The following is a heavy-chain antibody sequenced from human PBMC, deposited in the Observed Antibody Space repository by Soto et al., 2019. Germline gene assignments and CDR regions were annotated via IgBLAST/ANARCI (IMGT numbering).Heavy chain of an antibody. Sequence: PGGALRVSSAASGFTFRGFDMHGVRQPTGKGLEWVSSIGTAGDTYYAVSVKGRFTISRDNAKNSLSLQMNSLRAGDMAVYFCAKSQAIGTLFFDYWGQGTPDTVSS. J-gene: IGHJ4*02. D-gene: IGHD6-13*01. V-gene: IGHV3-13*01. CDR1: GFTFRGFD. CDR2: IGTAGDT. CDR3: AKSQAIGTLFFDY.